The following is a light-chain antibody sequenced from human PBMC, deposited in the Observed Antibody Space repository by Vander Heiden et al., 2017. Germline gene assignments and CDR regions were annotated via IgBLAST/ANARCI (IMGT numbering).Light chain of an antibody. Sequence: PAPGTCYPGQTITLPCTGCSRDVGDYHFVSWYQQHPGKAPKLIIYDVDKRPSGISNRFSGSKSDKTASLTISGLQAEDEADYYCSSYTTRSTPYVFGTGTKVTV. J-gene: IGLJ1*01. CDR3: SSYTTRSTPYV. V-gene: IGLV2-14*03. CDR2: DVD. CDR1: SRDVGDYHF.